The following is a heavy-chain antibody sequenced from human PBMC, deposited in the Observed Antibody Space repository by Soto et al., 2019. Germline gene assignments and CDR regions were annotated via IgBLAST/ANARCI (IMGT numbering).Heavy chain of an antibody. D-gene: IGHD3-10*02. CDR1: GYTLTELS. J-gene: IGHJ6*02. CDR3: ATGHVSPYGMDV. CDR2: FDPEDGET. V-gene: IGHV1-24*01. Sequence: ASVKVSCKVSGYTLTELSMHWVRQAPGKGLEWMGGFDPEDGETIYAQKFQGRVTMTEDTSTDTAYMELSSLRSEDTAVYYCATGHVSPYGMDVWGQGTTVTVSS.